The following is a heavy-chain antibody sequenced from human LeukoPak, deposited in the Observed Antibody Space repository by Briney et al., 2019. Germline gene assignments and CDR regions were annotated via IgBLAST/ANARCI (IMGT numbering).Heavy chain of an antibody. D-gene: IGHD6-13*01. CDR1: GGSISSDGYY. V-gene: IGHV4-30-2*01. Sequence: SQTLSLTCTVSGGSISSDGYYWSWIRQPPGKGLEWIGHIHHSGSTHYNSSLKSRVTISMDRSENQVSLKLNSVTAADTAVYYCASTSASGSWYVGWFDPWGQGTLVTVSS. CDR2: IHHSGST. J-gene: IGHJ5*02. CDR3: ASTSASGSWYVGWFDP.